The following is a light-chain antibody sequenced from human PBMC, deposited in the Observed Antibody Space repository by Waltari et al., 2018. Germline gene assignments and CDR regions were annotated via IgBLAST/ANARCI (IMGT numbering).Light chain of an antibody. CDR2: AAS. Sequence: DIQMTQSPSSLSASVGDRVIITCRASQSISSYLNWYQVKAGKAPKLPVYAASSLQSGVPSRFSGSGSGTDFTLTISRLQPEDLATYYCQQSYRFVYTFGQGTKLEIK. V-gene: IGKV1-39*01. J-gene: IGKJ2*01. CDR3: QQSYRFVYT. CDR1: QSISSY.